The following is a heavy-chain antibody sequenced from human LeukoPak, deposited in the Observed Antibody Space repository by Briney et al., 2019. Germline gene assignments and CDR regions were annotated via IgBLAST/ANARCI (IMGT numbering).Heavy chain of an antibody. CDR3: ARVGRPYYYGSGRRNWFDP. J-gene: IGHJ5*02. D-gene: IGHD3-10*01. V-gene: IGHV4-34*01. CDR1: GGSFSGYY. Sequence: PSETLSLTCAVYGGSFSGYYWSWIRQPPGKGLEWIGEINHSGSTNYNPSLKSRVTISVDTSKNQFSLKLSSVTAADTAVYYCARVGRPYYYGSGRRNWFDPWGQGTLVTVSS. CDR2: INHSGST.